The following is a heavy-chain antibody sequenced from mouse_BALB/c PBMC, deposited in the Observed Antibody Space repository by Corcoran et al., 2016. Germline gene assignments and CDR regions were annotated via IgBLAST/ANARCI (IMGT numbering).Heavy chain of an antibody. CDR3: ARSHGSSRAWFAY. CDR1: GYTFSSYW. J-gene: IGHJ3*01. V-gene: IGHV1-9*01. CDR2: ILPGSGST. Sequence: QVQLKQSGAELMKPGASVKISCKATGYTFSSYWIEWVKQRPGHGLEWIGEILPGSGSTNYNEKFKGKATFTADTSSNTAYMQLSSLTSEDSAVYYCARSHGSSRAWFAYWGQGTLVTVSA. D-gene: IGHD1-1*01.